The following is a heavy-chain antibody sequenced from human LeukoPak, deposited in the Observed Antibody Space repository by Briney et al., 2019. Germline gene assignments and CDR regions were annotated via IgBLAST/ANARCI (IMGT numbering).Heavy chain of an antibody. V-gene: IGHV4-59*01. J-gene: IGHJ5*02. Sequence: SETLSLTCTVSGGSISSYYWSWIRQPPGKGLEWIGYIYYSGSTNYNPSLKSRVTISVDTSKNQFSLKLSSVTAADTAVYYCARESLQQLGHNWFDPWGQGTLVTVSS. D-gene: IGHD6-13*01. CDR3: ARESLQQLGHNWFDP. CDR2: IYYSGST. CDR1: GGSISSYY.